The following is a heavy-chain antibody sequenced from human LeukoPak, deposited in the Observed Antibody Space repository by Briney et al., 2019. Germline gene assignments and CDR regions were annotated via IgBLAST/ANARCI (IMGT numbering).Heavy chain of an antibody. CDR3: ARETRVRWTDY. CDR2: ISGSGGGT. Sequence: GGTLRLSCAVSGLPFSSNGMGWVRQAPGKGLEWVSGISGSGGGTYYADSVKGRFTISRDNAKNSLYLQMNSLRAEDTAVYYCARETRVRWTDYWGQGILVTVSS. CDR1: GLPFSSNG. V-gene: IGHV3-23*01. D-gene: IGHD5-24*01. J-gene: IGHJ4*02.